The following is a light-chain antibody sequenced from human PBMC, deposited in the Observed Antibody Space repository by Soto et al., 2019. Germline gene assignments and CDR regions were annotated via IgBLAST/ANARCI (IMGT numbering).Light chain of an antibody. CDR2: EVS. CDR1: SSDVVGYNY. Sequence: QSVLTQPASVSGSPGQSITISCTGTSSDVVGYNYVSWYQQHPGKAPKLMIYEVSNRPSGVSNRFSGSKSGNTASLTISGLQADDEADYYCSSYTSSSTPYYVFGTGTKVTVL. V-gene: IGLV2-14*01. J-gene: IGLJ1*01. CDR3: SSYTSSSTPYYV.